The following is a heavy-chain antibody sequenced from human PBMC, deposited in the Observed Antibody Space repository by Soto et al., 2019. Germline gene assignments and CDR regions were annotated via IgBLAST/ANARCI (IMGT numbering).Heavy chain of an antibody. CDR3: AADYGGNSELAY. D-gene: IGHD4-17*01. CDR1: GFTLSSYA. Sequence: EVQLVESGGGLVQPGGSLRLSCAASGFTLSSYAMHWVRQAPGKGLEYVSAISSNGGSTYYANSVKGRFTISRDNSKNTLYLQMGSLRAEDMAVYYCAADYGGNSELAYWGQGTLVTVSS. J-gene: IGHJ4*02. CDR2: ISSNGGST. V-gene: IGHV3-64*01.